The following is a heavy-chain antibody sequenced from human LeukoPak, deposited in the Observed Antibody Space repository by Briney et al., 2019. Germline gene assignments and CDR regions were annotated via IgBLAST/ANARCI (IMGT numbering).Heavy chain of an antibody. CDR3: AXXIAVAXTGVDY. Sequence: GGSLRLSCAASGFTFSSYAMSWVRQAPGKGLEWVSAISGSGGSTYYADSVKGRFTISRDNSKNTLYLQMNSLRAEDTAVYYCAXXIAVAXTGVDYWGQXTXXXVSS. V-gene: IGHV3-23*01. CDR2: ISGSGGST. J-gene: IGHJ4*02. CDR1: GFTFSSYA. D-gene: IGHD6-19*01.